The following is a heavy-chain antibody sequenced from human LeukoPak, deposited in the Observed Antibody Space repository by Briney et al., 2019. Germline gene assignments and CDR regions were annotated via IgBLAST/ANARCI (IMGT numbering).Heavy chain of an antibody. Sequence: GGSLRLSCAASGFTFSAYSMNWVRQAPGKGLEGVSYISGSSRPISYSDSVKGRFTISRDDAKNSLFLHMNSLRAEDTAVYYCARSPYYDSSGGDYWGQGTLVTVSS. V-gene: IGHV3-48*04. J-gene: IGHJ4*02. CDR3: ARSPYYDSSGGDY. D-gene: IGHD3-22*01. CDR2: ISGSSRPI. CDR1: GFTFSAYS.